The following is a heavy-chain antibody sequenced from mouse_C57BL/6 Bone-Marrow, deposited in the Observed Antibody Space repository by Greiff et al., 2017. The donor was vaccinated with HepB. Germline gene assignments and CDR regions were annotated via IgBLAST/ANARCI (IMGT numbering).Heavy chain of an antibody. CDR1: GYTFTSYW. J-gene: IGHJ4*01. D-gene: IGHD2-1*01. Sequence: QVQLQQPGAELVKPGASVKLSCKASGYTFTSYWMHWVKQRPGQGLEWIGMIHPNSGSTNYNEKFKSKATLTVDKSSSTAYMQLSSLTSEDSAVYYCPHGTHYAMDYWGQGTSVTVSS. CDR3: PHGTHYAMDY. CDR2: IHPNSGST. V-gene: IGHV1-64*01.